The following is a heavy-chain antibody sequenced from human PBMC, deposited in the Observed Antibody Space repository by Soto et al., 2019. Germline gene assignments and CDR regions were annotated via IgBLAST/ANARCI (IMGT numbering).Heavy chain of an antibody. CDR1: GGAISSSKW. CDR2: IFHSGST. D-gene: IGHD3-10*01. CDR3: ARVKSSGVNFDY. V-gene: IGHV4-4*02. Sequence: QVQLQESGPGLVKPSGTPSLTCAVSGGAISSSKWWSWVRQPPGRGLEWIGEIFHSGSTDYNPPLKSRVTISVDKSKNQFSRKLSSVTAADTAVYYCARVKSSGVNFDYWGQGTLVTVSS. J-gene: IGHJ4*02.